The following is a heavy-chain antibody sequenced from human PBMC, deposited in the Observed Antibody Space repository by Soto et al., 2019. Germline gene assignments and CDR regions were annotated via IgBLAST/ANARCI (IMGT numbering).Heavy chain of an antibody. CDR2: IIPIFGTA. J-gene: IGHJ3*02. CDR1: GGTFSSYA. Sequence: GASVKVSCKASGGTFSSYAISWVRQAPGQGLEWMGGIIPIFGTANYAQKFQGRVTITADESTSTAYMELSSLRSEDTAVYYCAREMVVAVAATHDAFDIWGQGTMVTVSS. CDR3: AREMVVAVAATHDAFDI. D-gene: IGHD2-15*01. V-gene: IGHV1-69*13.